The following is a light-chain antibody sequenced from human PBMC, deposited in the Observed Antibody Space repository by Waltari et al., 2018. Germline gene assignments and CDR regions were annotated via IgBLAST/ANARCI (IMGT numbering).Light chain of an antibody. V-gene: IGKV3-11*01. CDR1: QSVGRF. CDR2: DAC. CDR3: QRRGNWRLLA. Sequence: EIVLAQSPATLSFSPGERATLSCSASQSVGRFLAWYQRKPGQAPRPLIYDACDMATGTPGRFSGSESGTDLTLTISSLEPEDWAVYYWQRRGNWRLLAVGKGTPVEI. J-gene: IGKJ4*02.